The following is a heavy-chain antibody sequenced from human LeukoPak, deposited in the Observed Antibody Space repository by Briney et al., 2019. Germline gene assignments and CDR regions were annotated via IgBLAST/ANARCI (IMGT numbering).Heavy chain of an antibody. V-gene: IGHV4-34*01. Sequence: SETLSLTCAVYGGSFSGYYWSWIRQPPGKGLEWIGEINHSGSTNYNPSLKSRVTISVDTSKNQFSLKLSSVTAADTAVYYCARGVANTRPSGWYYFDYWGQGTLVTVSS. CDR3: ARGVANTRPSGWYYFDY. J-gene: IGHJ4*02. D-gene: IGHD6-19*01. CDR2: INHSGST. CDR1: GGSFSGYY.